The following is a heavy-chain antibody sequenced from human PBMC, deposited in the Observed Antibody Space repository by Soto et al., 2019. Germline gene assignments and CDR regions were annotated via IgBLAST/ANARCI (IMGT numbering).Heavy chain of an antibody. Sequence: QVQLVESGGGVVQPGRSLRLSCAASGFTFSSYGMHWVRQAPGKGLEWVAVISYDGSNKYYADSVKGRFTISRDNSKNTLYLQMNSLRAEDTAVYYCAKERYNWNYLVVPWGQGTLVTVSS. CDR3: AKERYNWNYLVVP. V-gene: IGHV3-30*18. J-gene: IGHJ5*02. CDR2: ISYDGSNK. D-gene: IGHD1-7*01. CDR1: GFTFSSYG.